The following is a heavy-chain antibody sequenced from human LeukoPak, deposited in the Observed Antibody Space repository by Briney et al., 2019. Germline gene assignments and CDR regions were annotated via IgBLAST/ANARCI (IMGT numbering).Heavy chain of an antibody. CDR3: ARGHLGGVDTAMATDWFDP. V-gene: IGHV1-8*03. CDR2: MNPNSGNT. Sequence: VASVKVSCEASGYTFTSYDINWVRQATGQGLEWMGWMNPNSGNTGYAQKFQGRVTITRNTSISTAYMELSSLRSEDTAVYYCARGHLGGVDTAMATDWFDPWGQGTLVTVSS. CDR1: GYTFTSYD. D-gene: IGHD5-18*01. J-gene: IGHJ5*02.